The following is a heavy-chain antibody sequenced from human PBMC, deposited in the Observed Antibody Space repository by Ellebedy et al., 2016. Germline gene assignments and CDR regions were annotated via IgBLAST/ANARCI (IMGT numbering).Heavy chain of an antibody. CDR2: IYYSGST. CDR1: GGSFSGYY. CDR3: ASTSGQQLPLY. J-gene: IGHJ4*02. D-gene: IGHD6-13*01. V-gene: IGHV4-31*11. Sequence: LRLXXAVYGGSFSGYYWSWIRQHPGKGLEWIGYIYYSGSTYYNPSLKSRVTISVDTSKNQFSLKLSSVTAADTAVYYCASTSGQQLPLYWGQGTLVTVSS.